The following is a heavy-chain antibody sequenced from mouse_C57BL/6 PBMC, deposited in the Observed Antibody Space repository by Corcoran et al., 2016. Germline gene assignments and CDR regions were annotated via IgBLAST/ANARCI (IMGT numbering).Heavy chain of an antibody. CDR1: GYTFTDYN. Sequence: EVQLQQSGPELVKPGASVKIPCKASGYTFTDYNMDWVKQSHGKSLEWIGDINPNNGGTIYNQKFKGKATLTVDKSSSTAYMELRSLTSEDTAVDYCARAKFRHYYGSSHWYFDVWGTGTTVTVSS. V-gene: IGHV1-18*01. CDR3: ARAKFRHYYGSSHWYFDV. J-gene: IGHJ1*03. CDR2: INPNNGGT. D-gene: IGHD1-1*01.